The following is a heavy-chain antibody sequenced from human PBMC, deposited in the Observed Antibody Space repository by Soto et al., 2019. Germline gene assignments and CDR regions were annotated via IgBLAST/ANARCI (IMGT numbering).Heavy chain of an antibody. V-gene: IGHV3-33*01. J-gene: IGHJ4*02. Sequence: QVQLVESGGGVVQPGRSLRLSCAASGFTFSTYGMHWVRQAPGTGLEWVAVIWYDGSHKDYADSVKGRFTISRDNSKNTLYLQMNSLRAEDTAVYYCARDYPPDSSGYYIFDYWGQGTLVTVSS. CDR2: IWYDGSHK. CDR1: GFTFSTYG. CDR3: ARDYPPDSSGYYIFDY. D-gene: IGHD3-22*01.